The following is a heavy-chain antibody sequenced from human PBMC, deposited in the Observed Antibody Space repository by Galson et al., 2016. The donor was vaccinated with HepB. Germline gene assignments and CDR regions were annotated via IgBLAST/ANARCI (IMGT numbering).Heavy chain of an antibody. Sequence: SLRLSCAASGFTFSDYYMSWIRQAPGKGLELVSHIGSSGSIYYTDSVKGRFTISGDNAKNSLYLQMNSLRAEDTAVYYCVHGDYPYWGQGTLVTVSS. V-gene: IGHV3-11*01. CDR2: IGSSGSI. J-gene: IGHJ4*02. CDR1: GFTFSDYY. D-gene: IGHD4-17*01. CDR3: VHGDYPY.